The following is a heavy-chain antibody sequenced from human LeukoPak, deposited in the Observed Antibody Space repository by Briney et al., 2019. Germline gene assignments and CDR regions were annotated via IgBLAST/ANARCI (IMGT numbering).Heavy chain of an antibody. CDR1: GGSFSTYY. Sequence: PSETLSLTCAVYGGSFSTYYWSWVRQPPGSGLEWIGDINQSGSTNYSPSLKSRVTVSIDTSKNQFSLKMSSLTAADTAIYFWARHGLGRGVYITRQYNYYMDVWGTGTTVTVSS. V-gene: IGHV4-34*01. D-gene: IGHD3-10*01. CDR2: INQSGST. J-gene: IGHJ6*04. CDR3: ARHGLGRGVYITRQYNYYMDV.